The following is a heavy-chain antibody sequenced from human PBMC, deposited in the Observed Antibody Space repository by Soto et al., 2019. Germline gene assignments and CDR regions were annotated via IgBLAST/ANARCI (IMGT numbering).Heavy chain of an antibody. D-gene: IGHD3-16*01. V-gene: IGHV3-30-3*01. CDR2: ISYDGINK. CDR1: GFTFSSYA. CDR3: AGDYDYGDY. Sequence: QVQLVESGGGVVQPGRSLRVSCAASGFTFSSYAMHWVRQAPGKGLEWVAVISYDGINKYYADSVKGRFTISRDNSKNTLYLQMNSLRAEDTAVYYCAGDYDYGDYWGQGTLVTVSS. J-gene: IGHJ4*02.